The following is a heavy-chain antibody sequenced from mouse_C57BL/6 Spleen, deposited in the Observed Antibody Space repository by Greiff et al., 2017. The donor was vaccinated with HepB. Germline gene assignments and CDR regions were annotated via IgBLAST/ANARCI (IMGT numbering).Heavy chain of an antibody. V-gene: IGHV1-55*01. CDR3: ARWEAMDY. CDR1: GYTFTSYW. J-gene: IGHJ4*01. Sequence: QVQLQQSGAELVKPGASVKMSCKASGYTFTSYWITWVKQRPGQGLEWIGDIYPGSGSTNYNEKFKSKATLTVDKSSRTAYMQLSSLTSEDSAVYYCARWEAMDYWGQGTSVTVSS. D-gene: IGHD4-1*01. CDR2: IYPGSGST.